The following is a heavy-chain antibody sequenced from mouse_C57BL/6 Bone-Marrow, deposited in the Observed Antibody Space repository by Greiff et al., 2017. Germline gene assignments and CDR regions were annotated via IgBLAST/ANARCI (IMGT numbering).Heavy chain of an antibody. CDR1: GYSFTGYY. CDR3: ARLETAQAYYFDY. D-gene: IGHD3-2*02. J-gene: IGHJ2*01. V-gene: IGHV1-42*01. CDR2: INPSTGGT. Sequence: EVQLQESGPELVKPGASVKISCKASGYSFTGYYMNWVKQTPEKSLEWIGEINPSTGGTTYNQKVKAKATLTVDKSSSTAYMQLKSLTSEDSAVYYGARLETAQAYYFDYWGQGTTLTVSS.